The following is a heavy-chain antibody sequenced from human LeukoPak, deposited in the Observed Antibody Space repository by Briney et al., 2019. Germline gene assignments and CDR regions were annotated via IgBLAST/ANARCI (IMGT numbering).Heavy chain of an antibody. J-gene: IGHJ4*02. CDR1: GGSISSYY. CDR3: ARFNYDFWIAIVY. CDR2: IYYSGSN. D-gene: IGHD3-3*01. Sequence: SETLSLTCTVSGGSISSYYWSWVRQPPGKGLEWIGYIYYSGSNNYNPSLKRRVTISVDTSKNQFSLKLSSVAAADTAVYYCARFNYDFWIAIVYWGQGTLVTVSS. V-gene: IGHV4-59*01.